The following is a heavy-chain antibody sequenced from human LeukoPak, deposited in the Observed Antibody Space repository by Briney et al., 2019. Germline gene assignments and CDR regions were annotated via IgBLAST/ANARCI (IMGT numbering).Heavy chain of an antibody. Sequence: GGSLRLSCTASDFSISHYAMSWVRQAPGKGLEWVSADTSSTTSTYYASSVRGRFTISRDNSMNTLYLQMNSLRADDTAVYYCSKAPLGACAGAVCYHLDVWGKGTTVIVSS. J-gene: IGHJ6*04. D-gene: IGHD2-8*02. CDR1: DFSISHYA. CDR2: DTSSTTST. V-gene: IGHV3-23*01. CDR3: SKAPLGACAGAVCYHLDV.